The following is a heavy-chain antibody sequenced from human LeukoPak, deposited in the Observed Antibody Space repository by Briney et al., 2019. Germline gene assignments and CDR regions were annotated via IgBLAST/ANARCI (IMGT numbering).Heavy chain of an antibody. CDR3: ARGYGSGSYYTSAYYYYYMDV. CDR1: GGSISSSSYY. J-gene: IGHJ6*03. D-gene: IGHD3-10*01. V-gene: IGHV4-39*07. CDR2: IYYSGST. Sequence: SETLSLTCTVSGGSISSSSYYWGWIRQPPGKGLEWIGSIYYSGSTYYNPSLKSRVTISVDTSKNQFSLKLSSVTAADTAVYYCARGYGSGSYYTSAYYYYYMDVWGKGTTVTVSS.